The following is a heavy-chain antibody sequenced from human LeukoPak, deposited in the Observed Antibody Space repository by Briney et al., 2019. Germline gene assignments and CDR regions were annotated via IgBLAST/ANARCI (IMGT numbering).Heavy chain of an antibody. CDR1: GFTFDDYA. V-gene: IGHV3-30*02. CDR2: IRYDGSNK. CDR3: AKESDYYDSSGYSFDY. Sequence: GGSLRLSCAASGFTFDDYAMHWVRQAPGKGLEWVAFIRYDGSNKYYADSVKGRFTISRDNSKNTLYLQMNSLRAEDTAVYYCAKESDYYDSSGYSFDYWGQGTLVTVSS. D-gene: IGHD3-22*01. J-gene: IGHJ4*02.